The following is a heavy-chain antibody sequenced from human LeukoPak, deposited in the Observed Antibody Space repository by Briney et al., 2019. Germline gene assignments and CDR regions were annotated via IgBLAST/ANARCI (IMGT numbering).Heavy chain of an antibody. V-gene: IGHV4-59*01. CDR3: ARDRTGTYYY. CDR1: GGSICSYY. J-gene: IGHJ4*02. Sequence: SETLSLTCTVSGGSICSYYWSWIRQPPGQGLEWIGYIYYSGSTNYNPSLKSRVTISVDTTKNQFSLKLSSVTAADTAVYYCARDRTGTYYYWGQGTLVTVSS. D-gene: IGHD1-1*01. CDR2: IYYSGST.